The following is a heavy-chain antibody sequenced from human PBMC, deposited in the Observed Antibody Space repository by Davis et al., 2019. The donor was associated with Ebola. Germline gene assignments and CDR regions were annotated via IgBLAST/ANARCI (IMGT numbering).Heavy chain of an antibody. CDR3: ARSQQLEGLLTPYYYYYGMDV. J-gene: IGHJ6*02. D-gene: IGHD6-13*01. CDR1: GGSVSSGSYY. Sequence: PSETLSLTCTVSGGSVSSGSYYWSWIRQPPGKGLEWIGYIYYSGSTNYNPSLKSRVTISVDTSKNQFSLKLSSVTAADTAVYYCARSQQLEGLLTPYYYYYGMDVWGQGTTVTVSS. CDR2: IYYSGST. V-gene: IGHV4-61*01.